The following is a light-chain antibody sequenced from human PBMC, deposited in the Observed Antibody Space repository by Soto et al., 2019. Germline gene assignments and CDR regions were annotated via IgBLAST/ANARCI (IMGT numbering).Light chain of an antibody. CDR2: GAS. CDR1: QSVTGSS. J-gene: IGKJ1*01. CDR3: HQYGASLET. V-gene: IGKV3-20*01. Sequence: DIVLTQSPGTLSLSPGERVTLSCRASQSVTGSSIAWFQQKPGQAPRLLMYGASNRATGIPHRFSGSGSGTDSTLTISSLEPEDFAVYFCHQYGASLETFGQGTKVDIK.